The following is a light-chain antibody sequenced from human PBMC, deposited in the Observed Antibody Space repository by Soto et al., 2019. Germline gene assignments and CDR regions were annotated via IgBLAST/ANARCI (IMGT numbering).Light chain of an antibody. Sequence: EIVLTQSPSNMSLSPGERATLSCRASQNIGNFLAWYQHKPGQAPRLLIYDASKRATGIPARFSGSGSGTDFTLTISSLEPADFAVYYCQQRTTWPPLCAFGPGTRVDIK. CDR2: DAS. J-gene: IGKJ3*01. CDR1: QNIGNF. CDR3: QQRTTWPPLCA. V-gene: IGKV3-11*01.